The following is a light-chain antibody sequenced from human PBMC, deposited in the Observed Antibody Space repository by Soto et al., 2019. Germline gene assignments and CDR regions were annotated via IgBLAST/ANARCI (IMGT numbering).Light chain of an antibody. CDR1: QSVLFRPNKKNY. CDR2: WAS. Sequence: DIVLTQSPDSLAVSLGETATINCKSSQSVLFRPNKKNYLAWYQQKPGQPPKMFIYWASTRESGVPDRFSGSASGTDFTLTISSLQAEDVAVYYCQQYYTTPPTFGQGTKLEIK. V-gene: IGKV4-1*01. CDR3: QQYYTTPPT. J-gene: IGKJ2*01.